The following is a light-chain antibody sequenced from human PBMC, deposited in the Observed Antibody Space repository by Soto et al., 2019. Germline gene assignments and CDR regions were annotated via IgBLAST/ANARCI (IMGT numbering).Light chain of an antibody. CDR1: QSITNS. CDR2: AAS. CDR3: QQGHSMPFT. V-gene: IGKV1-39*01. Sequence: DIQMTQSPSSLSASVGDRVTITCRASQSITNSLNWYQHKPGKAPTLVVYAASSLQSGVPSRFSSSGSGTDFTLTISSLQPEDFATYFCQQGHSMPFTFGPGTKVDIK. J-gene: IGKJ3*01.